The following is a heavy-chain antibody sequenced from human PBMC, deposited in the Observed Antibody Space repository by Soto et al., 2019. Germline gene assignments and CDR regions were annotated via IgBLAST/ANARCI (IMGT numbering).Heavy chain of an antibody. CDR1: GGSFSGYY. V-gene: IGHV4-34*01. CDR3: ARGGYCSSTSCFNDAFDI. D-gene: IGHD2-2*01. CDR2: INHSGST. J-gene: IGHJ3*02. Sequence: SATLCFPWAVYGGSFSGYYWSWIRQPPGKGLEWIGEINHSGSTNYNPSLKSRVTISVDTSKNQFSLKLSSVTAADTAVYYCARGGYCSSTSCFNDAFDIWGQGTMVTVSS.